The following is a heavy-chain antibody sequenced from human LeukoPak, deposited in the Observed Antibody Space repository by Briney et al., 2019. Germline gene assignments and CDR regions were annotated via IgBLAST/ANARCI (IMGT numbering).Heavy chain of an antibody. CDR3: ATDGYNYLEH. CDR1: GFTVSTNY. CDR2: ISTDETT. J-gene: IGHJ4*02. V-gene: IGHV3-53*01. Sequence: PGGSLRHSCAASGFTVSTNYMSWVRQAPGKGLEWVSLISTDETTYSADSVRGRFTISRDNSRNTLFLQMDRLRPEDTAVYYCATDGYNYLEHWGQGTLVIVSS. D-gene: IGHD5-24*01.